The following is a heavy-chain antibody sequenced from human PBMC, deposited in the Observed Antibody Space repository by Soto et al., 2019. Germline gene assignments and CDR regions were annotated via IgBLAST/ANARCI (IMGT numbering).Heavy chain of an antibody. CDR3: APGGGWYPADFDY. V-gene: IGHV3-21*01. CDR1: GFTFSSYS. D-gene: IGHD6-19*01. Sequence: GGSLRLSCAASGFTFSSYSMNWVRQAPGKGLEWVSSISSSSSYIYYADSVKGRFTISRDNAKNSLYLQMNSLRAEDTAVYYCAPGGGWYPADFDYWGQGTLVTVSS. CDR2: ISSSSSYI. J-gene: IGHJ4*02.